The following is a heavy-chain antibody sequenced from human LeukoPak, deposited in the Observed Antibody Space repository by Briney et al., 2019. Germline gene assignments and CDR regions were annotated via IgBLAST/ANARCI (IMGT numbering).Heavy chain of an antibody. Sequence: PEASVKVSCKASGYTFTGYYMHWVRQAPGQGLEWMGRINPNSGGTNYAQKFQGRVTMTRDTSISTAYMELSRLRSDDTAVYYCARVVSSYGSPPIDYWGQGTLVTVSS. V-gene: IGHV1-2*06. CDR2: INPNSGGT. CDR1: GYTFTGYY. CDR3: ARVVSSYGSPPIDY. D-gene: IGHD5-18*01. J-gene: IGHJ4*02.